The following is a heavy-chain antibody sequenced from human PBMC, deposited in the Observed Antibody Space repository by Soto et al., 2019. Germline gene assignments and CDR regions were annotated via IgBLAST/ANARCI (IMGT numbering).Heavy chain of an antibody. D-gene: IGHD1-26*01. V-gene: IGHV3-30-3*01. Sequence: QVQLVESGGGVVQPGRSLRLSCAASGFTFSSYAMHWVRQAPGKGLEWVAVISYDGSNKYYADSVKGRFTISRDNSKNTLYLQMNSLRAEDTAVYYCARDLGGSALDYWGQEPWSPSPQ. CDR3: ARDLGGSALDY. CDR2: ISYDGSNK. CDR1: GFTFSSYA. J-gene: IGHJ4*01.